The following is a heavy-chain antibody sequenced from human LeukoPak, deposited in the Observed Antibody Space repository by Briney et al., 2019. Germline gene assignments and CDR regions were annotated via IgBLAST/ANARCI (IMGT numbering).Heavy chain of an antibody. V-gene: IGHV1-2*02. CDR2: INPNSGGT. Sequence: GASVKVSCKASGYTFTGYYMHWVRQAPGQGLEWMGWINPNSGGTNYAQKFQGRVTMTRDTSISTAYMELSRLRSDDTAVYYCATKAPYGSGSYGQPQYYYYYMDVWGKGTTVTVSS. J-gene: IGHJ6*03. CDR1: GYTFTGYY. CDR3: ATKAPYGSGSYGQPQYYYYYMDV. D-gene: IGHD3-10*01.